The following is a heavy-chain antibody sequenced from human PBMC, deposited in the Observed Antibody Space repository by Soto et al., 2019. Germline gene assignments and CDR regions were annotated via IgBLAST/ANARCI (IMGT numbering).Heavy chain of an antibody. CDR3: ARRTPVGATITDAFEI. D-gene: IGHD1-26*01. CDR1: GGSISSGGYS. Sequence: SETLSLTCAVSGGSISSGGYSWSWIRQPPGKGLDWIGYIYHSGSTNYNPSLKSRVSMSVDKSKNQFSMRLNSVTAADTAMYYCARRTPVGATITDAFEIWGQGTMVTVSS. V-gene: IGHV4-30-2*01. J-gene: IGHJ3*02. CDR2: IYHSGST.